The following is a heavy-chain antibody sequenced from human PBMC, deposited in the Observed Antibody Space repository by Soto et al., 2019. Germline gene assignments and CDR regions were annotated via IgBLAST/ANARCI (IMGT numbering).Heavy chain of an antibody. CDR3: AHRPGGYIYHFNC. Sequence: QITLKESGPTLVKPTQTLTLTCTFYGFSLSTRGLGVGWIRQPPGKTLGWLARIYWYDDEGSSPSLKSRLTITKDASMNQVVLTMTNMDPVDTATYYCAHRPGGYIYHFNCWGQGTLVTFSS. V-gene: IGHV2-5*01. D-gene: IGHD5-18*01. CDR2: IYWYDDE. CDR1: GFSLSTRGLG. J-gene: IGHJ4*02.